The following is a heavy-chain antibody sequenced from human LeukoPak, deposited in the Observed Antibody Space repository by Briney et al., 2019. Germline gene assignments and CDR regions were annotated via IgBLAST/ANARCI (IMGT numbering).Heavy chain of an antibody. V-gene: IGHV4-34*01. J-gene: IGHJ3*02. D-gene: IGHD2-21*02. CDR1: GGSFSGYY. CDR3: ARDPGDCGGDCYSPPRAFDI. CDR2: INHSGST. Sequence: SETLSLTCAVYGGSFSGYYWSWIRQPPGKGLEWIGEINHSGSTNYNPSLKSRVTISVDTSKNQFSLKLSSVTATDTAVYYCARDPGDCGGDCYSPPRAFDIWGQGTMVTVSS.